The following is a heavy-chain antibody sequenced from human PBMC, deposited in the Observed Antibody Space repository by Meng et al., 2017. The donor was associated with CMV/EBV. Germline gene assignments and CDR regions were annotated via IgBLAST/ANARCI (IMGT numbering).Heavy chain of an antibody. CDR1: GGSFSGDY. CDR3: ASSLTYPDY. J-gene: IGHJ4*02. D-gene: IGHD2-15*01. CDR2: INHSGST. Sequence: QVQLQQWCAGLLKPSQTLSLTCAVYGGSFSGDYWSWIRQPPGKGLEWIGEINHSGSTNYNPSLKSRVTISVDTSKNQFSLKLSSVTAADTAVYYCASSLTYPDYWGQGTLVTVSS. V-gene: IGHV4-34*01.